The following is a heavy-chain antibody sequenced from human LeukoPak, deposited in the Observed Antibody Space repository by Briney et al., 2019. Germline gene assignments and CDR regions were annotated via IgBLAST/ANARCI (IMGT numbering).Heavy chain of an antibody. CDR3: ATDRGWRTSGYYLYYFEY. CDR2: IKNDGSEK. Sequence: GGSLRLSCAASGFVFRNYFMSWVRQAPGKGLEWVASIKNDGSEKYYVDSVRGRYTISRDNTENSLYLQMSSLRAEDTAVYYCATDRGWRTSGYYLYYFEYWGQGTLVTFSS. CDR1: GFVFRNYF. V-gene: IGHV3-7*01. D-gene: IGHD3-3*01. J-gene: IGHJ4*02.